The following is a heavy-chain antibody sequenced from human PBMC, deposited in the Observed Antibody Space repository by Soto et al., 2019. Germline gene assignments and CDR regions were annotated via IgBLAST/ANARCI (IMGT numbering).Heavy chain of an antibody. V-gene: IGHV3-30-3*01. Sequence: QPGGSLRLSCAASGFTFSSYAMHWVRQAPGKGLEWVAVISYDGSNKYYADSVKGRFTISRDNSKNTLYLQMNSLRAEDTAVYYCASRATHYDILTGYLSALEHWGQGTLVTVSS. CDR1: GFTFSSYA. CDR2: ISYDGSNK. CDR3: ASRATHYDILTGYLSALEH. D-gene: IGHD3-9*01. J-gene: IGHJ4*02.